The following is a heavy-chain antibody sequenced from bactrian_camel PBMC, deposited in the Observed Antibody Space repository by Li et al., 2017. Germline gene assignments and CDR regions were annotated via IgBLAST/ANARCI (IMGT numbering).Heavy chain of an antibody. V-gene: IGHV3S40*01. J-gene: IGHJ6*01. D-gene: IGHD2*01. Sequence: DVQLVESGGGSVQAGGSLRLSCAVSGYTYCRYDMSWYRKAPGKEREFVSAIVGDGITSYADSAKGRFTISRGNAKNTVYLQMDSLKPEDTAMYYCAARGPYCYTKLSVRDFTYWGQGTQVTVS. CDR2: IVGDGIT. CDR3: AARGPYCYTKLSVRDFTY. CDR1: GYTYCRYD.